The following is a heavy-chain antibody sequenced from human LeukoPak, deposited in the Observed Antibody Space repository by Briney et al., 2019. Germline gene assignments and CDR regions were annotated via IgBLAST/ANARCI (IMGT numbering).Heavy chain of an antibody. D-gene: IGHD6-25*01. CDR1: GFTFSSYA. Sequence: GGSLRLSCAASGFTFSSYAMSWVRQAPGKGLEWVSAISGSGGSTYYADSMKGRFTISRDNSKNTLYLQMNSLRAEDTAVYYCAKAAASGPYYGMDVWGQGTTVTVSS. CDR3: AKAAASGPYYGMDV. CDR2: ISGSGGST. J-gene: IGHJ6*02. V-gene: IGHV3-23*01.